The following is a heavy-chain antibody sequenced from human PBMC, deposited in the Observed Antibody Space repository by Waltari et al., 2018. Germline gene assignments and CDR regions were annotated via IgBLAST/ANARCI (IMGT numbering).Heavy chain of an antibody. CDR1: GFSLTNYT. CDR3: AVARGNYDVLTGFPVDS. Sequence: EERLVQSGGGLVQPGGSLRLACEASGFSLTNYTMNWVRQAPGKGREWVAYISETSWPTFYAASVRGRCIISRNNANNSLSLQMVSLRGEDTAVYYCAVARGNYDVLTGFPVDSWGQGTLVTVSS. V-gene: IGHV3-48*01. J-gene: IGHJ5*01. CDR2: ISETSWPT. D-gene: IGHD3-9*01.